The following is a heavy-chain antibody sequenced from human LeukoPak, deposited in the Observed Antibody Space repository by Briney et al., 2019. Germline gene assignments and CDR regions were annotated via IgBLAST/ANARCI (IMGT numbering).Heavy chain of an antibody. V-gene: IGHV4-59*12. CDR2: VSHSGAT. CDR3: ARSMVTADRNFDH. D-gene: IGHD2-21*02. J-gene: IGHJ4*02. CDR1: GGSIGRYC. Sequence: SETLSLTCTVSGGSIGRYCWSWIRQPPGKGLEWIATVSHSGATQYNPSLTSRLAISLDTSKNLFSLSLNSVTAADTAVFYCARSMVTADRNFDHWGQGTLVTVSS.